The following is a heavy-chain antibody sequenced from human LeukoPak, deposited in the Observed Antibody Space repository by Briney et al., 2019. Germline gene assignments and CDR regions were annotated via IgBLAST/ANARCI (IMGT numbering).Heavy chain of an antibody. Sequence: SETLSLTCTVSGGSISSGSYYWSWIRQPAGKGLEWIGRIYTSGSTNYNPSLKSRDTISVDTSKTQCSLKLSSVTAADTAVYYCARGRRYGAFDIWGQGTMVTVSS. V-gene: IGHV4-61*02. CDR1: GGSISSGSYY. D-gene: IGHD1-14*01. CDR2: IYTSGST. CDR3: ARGRRYGAFDI. J-gene: IGHJ3*02.